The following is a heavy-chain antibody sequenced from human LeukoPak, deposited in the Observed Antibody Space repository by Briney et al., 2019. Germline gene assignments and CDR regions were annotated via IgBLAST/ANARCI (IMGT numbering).Heavy chain of an antibody. D-gene: IGHD3-10*01. CDR3: ARDVVGWFGDPPYPYFDY. CDR1: GYTFTGYY. V-gene: IGHV1-2*02. CDR2: INPNSGGT. J-gene: IGHJ4*02. Sequence: ASVKVSCKASGYTFTGYYMHWVRQAPGQGLEWMGWINPNSGGTNYAQKFQGRVTMTRDTSISTAHMELSRLRSDDTAVYYCARDVVGWFGDPPYPYFDYWGQGTLVTVSS.